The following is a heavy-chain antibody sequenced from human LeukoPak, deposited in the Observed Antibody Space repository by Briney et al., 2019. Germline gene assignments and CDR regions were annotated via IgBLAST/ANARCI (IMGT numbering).Heavy chain of an antibody. D-gene: IGHD3-3*01. CDR2: IDVRSGIT. CDR3: ARPYYDFWSGYYPFDY. CDR1: GFTFTIFG. V-gene: IGHV3-48*01. J-gene: IGHJ4*02. Sequence: GGSLRLSCAASGFTFTIFGLNWVRQAPGKVPEWVSYIDVRSGITYYADSVQGRFTISRDNAQESVFLQMNSLRADDTAVYYCARPYYDFWSGYYPFDYWGQGTLVTVSS.